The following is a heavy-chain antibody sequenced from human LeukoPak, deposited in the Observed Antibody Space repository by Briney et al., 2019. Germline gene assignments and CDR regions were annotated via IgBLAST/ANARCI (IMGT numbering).Heavy chain of an antibody. V-gene: IGHV4-59*08. CDR1: GGSISSYY. D-gene: IGHD6-13*01. Sequence: SETPSLTRTVCGGSISSYYWSWIRQPPGRGLEWTGYIYYSGSTKYNPSLESRVIISVDTSKKQFSLKLSSVTAADTAVYYCARHEYSSSWYFSDYWGQGTLVTVSS. J-gene: IGHJ4*02. CDR2: IYYSGST. CDR3: ARHEYSSSWYFSDY.